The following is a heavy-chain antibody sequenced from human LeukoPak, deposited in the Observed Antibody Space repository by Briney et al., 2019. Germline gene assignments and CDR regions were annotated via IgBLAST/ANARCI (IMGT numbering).Heavy chain of an antibody. CDR3: ARVFHDGDSLFGIDY. V-gene: IGHV3-48*02. Sequence: GGSLRLSCAASGFTFSSYSMNWVRRAPGKGLEWVSYISSSSSTIYYADSVKGRFTISRDNAKNSLYLQMNSLRDEDTAVYYCARVFHDGDSLFGIDYWGQGTLVTVSS. CDR1: GFTFSSYS. CDR2: ISSSSSTI. D-gene: IGHD2-21*02. J-gene: IGHJ4*02.